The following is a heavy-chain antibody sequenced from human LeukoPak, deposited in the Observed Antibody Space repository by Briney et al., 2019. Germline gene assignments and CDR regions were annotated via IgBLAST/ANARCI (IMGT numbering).Heavy chain of an antibody. Sequence: GGSLRLSCAASGFTFSSYSMNWVRQAPGEGLEWVSSISSSSSYIYYADSVKGRFTISRDNAKNSLYLQMNSLRAEDTAVYYCVKDRDYGTYYFDYWGQGTLVTVSS. J-gene: IGHJ4*02. V-gene: IGHV3-21*01. D-gene: IGHD3-16*01. CDR3: VKDRDYGTYYFDY. CDR1: GFTFSSYS. CDR2: ISSSSSYI.